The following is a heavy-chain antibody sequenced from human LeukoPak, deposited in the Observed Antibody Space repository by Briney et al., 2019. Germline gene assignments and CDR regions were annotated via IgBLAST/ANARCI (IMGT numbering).Heavy chain of an antibody. CDR3: ARDTGILTGSPDY. J-gene: IGHJ4*02. Sequence: PGGSLRLSCAASGFTVSSNYMSWVRQAPGKGLEWVSVIYSGGSTYYADSVKGRFTISRDNSKNTLYLQMNSLRAEDTAVYYCARDTGILTGSPDYWGQGTLVTVSS. V-gene: IGHV3-66*01. CDR2: IYSGGST. D-gene: IGHD3-9*01. CDR1: GFTVSSNY.